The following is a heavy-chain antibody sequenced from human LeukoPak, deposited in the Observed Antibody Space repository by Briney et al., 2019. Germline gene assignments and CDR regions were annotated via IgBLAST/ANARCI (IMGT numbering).Heavy chain of an antibody. CDR1: GGSISSSSYY. V-gene: IGHV4-39*01. D-gene: IGHD6-6*01. CDR2: IYYSGST. Sequence: SETLSLTCTVSGGSISSSSYYWGWIRQPPGKGLEWIGSIYYSGSTYYNPSLKSRVTISVDTSKNQFSLKLSSVTAADTAVYYCARHLSYSSSSDFDYWGQGTLVTVSS. J-gene: IGHJ4*02. CDR3: ARHLSYSSSSDFDY.